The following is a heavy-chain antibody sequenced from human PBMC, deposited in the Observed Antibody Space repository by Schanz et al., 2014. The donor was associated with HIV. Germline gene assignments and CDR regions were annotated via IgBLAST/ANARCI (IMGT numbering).Heavy chain of an antibody. CDR1: GFSFSDFA. V-gene: IGHV3-30*18. CDR2: ISYDGRNK. CDR3: AKDRNYYDDRYLGKGNYYYYYGMDV. Sequence: QGQLVESGGGVVQPGRSLRLSCAASGFSFSDFALHWVRQAPGRGLEWVSVISYDGRNKLYADSVKGRFTISRDNSKNTLNLQMKSLRAEDTAVYYCAKDRNYYDDRYLGKGNYYYYYGMDVWGQGTTVTVSS. D-gene: IGHD3-16*01. J-gene: IGHJ6*02.